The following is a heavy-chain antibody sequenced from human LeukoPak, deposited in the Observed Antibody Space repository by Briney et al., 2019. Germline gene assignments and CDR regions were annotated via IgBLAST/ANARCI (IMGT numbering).Heavy chain of an antibody. V-gene: IGHV1-2*02. Sequence: ASVKVSCKASGCTFTGYYMHWVRQAPGQGLEWMGWINPNSGGTNYAQKFQGRVTMTRDTSISTAYMELSRLRSDDTAVYYCARDVYYGSAHYYYGMDVWGQGTTVTVSS. CDR1: GCTFTGYY. CDR2: INPNSGGT. CDR3: ARDVYYGSAHYYYGMDV. D-gene: IGHD3-10*01. J-gene: IGHJ6*02.